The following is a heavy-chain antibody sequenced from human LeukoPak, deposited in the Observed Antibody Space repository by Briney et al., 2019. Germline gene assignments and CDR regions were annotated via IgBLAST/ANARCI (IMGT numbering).Heavy chain of an antibody. CDR2: IIPIFGTA. Sequence: ASVKVSCKASGGTFSSYAISWVRQAPGQGLEWMGGIIPIFGTANYAQKFQGRVTITADESTSTAYMELSSLRSEDTAVYYCARDMVGDFWSGYLNYWGQGTLATVSS. V-gene: IGHV1-69*13. J-gene: IGHJ4*02. CDR3: ARDMVGDFWSGYLNY. CDR1: GGTFSSYA. D-gene: IGHD3-3*01.